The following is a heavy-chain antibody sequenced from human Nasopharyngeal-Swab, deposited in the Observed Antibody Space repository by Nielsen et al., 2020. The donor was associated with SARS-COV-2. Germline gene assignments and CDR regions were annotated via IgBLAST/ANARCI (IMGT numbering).Heavy chain of an antibody. Sequence: WVRQPPGKGLGWIGSIYYSGSTYYHPSLKSRVTISVDTSKNQFSLKLSSVTAADTAVYYCARHLSHDYGDPETYYYFDYWGQGTLVTVSS. D-gene: IGHD4-17*01. CDR3: ARHLSHDYGDPETYYYFDY. V-gene: IGHV4-39*01. J-gene: IGHJ4*02. CDR2: IYYSGST.